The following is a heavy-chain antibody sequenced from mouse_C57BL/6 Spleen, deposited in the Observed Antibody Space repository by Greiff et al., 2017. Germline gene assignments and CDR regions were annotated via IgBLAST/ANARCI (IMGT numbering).Heavy chain of an antibody. CDR3: AREDYSNYHWFAY. CDR2: INPSAGGT. J-gene: IGHJ3*01. CDR1: GYSFTGYY. D-gene: IGHD2-5*01. Sequence: VQLQQSGPELVKPGASVKISCKASGYSFTGYYMNWVKQSPEKSLEWIGEINPSAGGTTYNQKFKAKATLTVDKSSSTAYMQLKSLTSEDSAVYYCAREDYSNYHWFAYWGQGTLVTVSA. V-gene: IGHV1-42*01.